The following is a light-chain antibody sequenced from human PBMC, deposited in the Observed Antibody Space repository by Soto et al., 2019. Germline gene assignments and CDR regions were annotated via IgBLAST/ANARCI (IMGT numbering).Light chain of an antibody. CDR1: SSDIGAHNF. CDR2: EVI. Sequence: QSGLAQPASVSGSPGQAITVSCSGTSSDIGAHNFVSWYQQHPGKAPKLIIYEVINRPSGVSDRFSGSKSGNTASLTISGLQSEDEADYYCNSYKTSNTFVFGSGTQVTVL. V-gene: IGLV2-14*03. J-gene: IGLJ1*01. CDR3: NSYKTSNTFV.